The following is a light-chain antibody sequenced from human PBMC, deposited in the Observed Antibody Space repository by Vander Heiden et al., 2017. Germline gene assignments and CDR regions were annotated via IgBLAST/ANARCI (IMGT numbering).Light chain of an antibody. J-gene: IGKJ2*01. CDR1: QSFSAW. Sequence: DIQMNQSPSTLSASVGDRVTISCRATQSFSAWVAWYQQKSGKAPKLLIYKTSTLETGVPSRFSGTGSGPEFHLTISSLQPDDFATYYCQHYNSFGQGTKLQI. CDR2: KTS. V-gene: IGKV1-5*03. CDR3: QHYNS.